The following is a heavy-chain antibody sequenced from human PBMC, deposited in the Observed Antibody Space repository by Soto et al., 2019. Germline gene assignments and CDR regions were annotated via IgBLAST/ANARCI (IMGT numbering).Heavy chain of an antibody. CDR2: ISYDGSNK. V-gene: IGHV3-30-3*01. CDR3: XXXXXXXXXXTEH. J-gene: IGHJ4*02. Sequence: QVQLVESGGGVVQPGRSLRLSCAASGFTFSSYAMHWVRQAPGKGLEWVAVISYDGSNKYYADSVKGRFTISRDNSKNTLYLQMNXXXAXXXXVXXXXXXXXXXXXXTEHWGQGTLVTVSS. CDR1: GFTFSSYA.